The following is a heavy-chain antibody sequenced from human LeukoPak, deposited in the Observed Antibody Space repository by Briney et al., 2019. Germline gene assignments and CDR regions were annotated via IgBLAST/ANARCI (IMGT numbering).Heavy chain of an antibody. CDR2: INPNSGGT. CDR3: ARDTAAAGSFHPDY. CDR1: GYTFTGYY. J-gene: IGHJ4*02. V-gene: IGHV1-2*02. Sequence: ASVKVSCKASGYTFTGYYMHWVRQAPGQGLEWMGWINPNSGGTSYAQKFQGRVTMTRDTSISTAYMELSRLRSDDTAVYYCARDTAAAGSFHPDYWGQGTLVTVSS. D-gene: IGHD6-13*01.